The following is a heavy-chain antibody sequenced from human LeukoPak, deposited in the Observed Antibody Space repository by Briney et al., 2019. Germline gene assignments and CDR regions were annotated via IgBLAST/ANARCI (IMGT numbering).Heavy chain of an antibody. V-gene: IGHV4-30-4*01. CDR2: IYYSGST. CDR1: GGSFSSGDYY. Sequence: SQTLSLTCTVSGGSFSSGDYYWSWIRQPPGKGLEWIGYIYYSGSTYYNPSLKSRVNISVDTSKNQFSLKLSSVTAADTAVYYCARDRIASYSYYGMDVWGQGTTVTVSS. J-gene: IGHJ6*02. D-gene: IGHD2-15*01. CDR3: ARDRIASYSYYGMDV.